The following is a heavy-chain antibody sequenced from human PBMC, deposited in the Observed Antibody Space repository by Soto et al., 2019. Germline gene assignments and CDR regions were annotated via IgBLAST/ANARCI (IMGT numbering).Heavy chain of an antibody. CDR2: NNSDGINT. V-gene: IGHV3-74*01. Sequence: KGLVWISRNNSDGINTSYADSVKGRFTISRDSAKNTLYLQMYSLRAEDTAVYYCARVDY. J-gene: IGHJ4*01. CDR3: ARVDY.